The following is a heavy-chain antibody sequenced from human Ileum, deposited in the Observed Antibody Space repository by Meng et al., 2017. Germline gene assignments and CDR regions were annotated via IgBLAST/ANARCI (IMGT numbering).Heavy chain of an antibody. CDR1: GLPFNNYW. Sequence: PVAFGVVLVQPGVSLKLSFAASGLPFNNYWMHWVRQAPGEGLVWVARVHTDGTSTYYADSVKGRFTISRDNAKNTLYLQMNSLRAEDTAVYYCVRCLSGRYGYFDYWAQGTLVTVSS. V-gene: IGHV3-74*01. CDR3: VRCLSGRYGYFDY. D-gene: IGHD3-3*01. CDR2: VHTDGTST. J-gene: IGHJ4*02.